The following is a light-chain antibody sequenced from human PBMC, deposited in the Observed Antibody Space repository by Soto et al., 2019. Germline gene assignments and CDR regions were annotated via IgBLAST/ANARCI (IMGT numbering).Light chain of an antibody. CDR2: GTS. CDR3: QQYNNWPEA. V-gene: IGKV3-15*01. J-gene: IGKJ1*01. CDR1: QSVSSN. Sequence: VMTQSPVTLSVSPGERATLSCRASQSVSSNLAWYQHKPGQAPRLLIFGTSIRATGIPARFSGSGTGTEFTLTISSLQSEDSAVYYCQQYNNWPEAFGRGTKVEIK.